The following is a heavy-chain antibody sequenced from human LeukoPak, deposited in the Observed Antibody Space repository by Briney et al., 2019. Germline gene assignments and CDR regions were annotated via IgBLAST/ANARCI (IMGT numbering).Heavy chain of an antibody. Sequence: PSGTLSLTCVVSGGSISSGYWWSWVRQAPGKGLEWIGEIHHNGDTNYNPSLKSRVTISVDTSKNQFSLKLSSVTAADTAVYYCASPYCTNGVCYKGAFDIWGQGTMVTVSS. V-gene: IGHV4-4*02. CDR1: GGSISSGYW. D-gene: IGHD2-8*01. CDR3: ASPYCTNGVCYKGAFDI. CDR2: IHHNGDT. J-gene: IGHJ3*02.